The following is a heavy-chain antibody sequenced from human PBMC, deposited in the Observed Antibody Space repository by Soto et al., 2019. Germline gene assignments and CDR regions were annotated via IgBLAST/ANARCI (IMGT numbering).Heavy chain of an antibody. D-gene: IGHD6-13*01. CDR2: IIPIFGTA. Sequence: SVKVSCKASGGTFSSYAISWVRQAPGQGLEWMGGIIPIFGTANYAQKFQGRVTITADESTSTAYMELSSLRSEDTAVYYCARSTAGRRGLYYYYYYGMDVWGQGTTVTVSS. CDR1: GGTFSSYA. V-gene: IGHV1-69*13. J-gene: IGHJ6*02. CDR3: ARSTAGRRGLYYYYYYGMDV.